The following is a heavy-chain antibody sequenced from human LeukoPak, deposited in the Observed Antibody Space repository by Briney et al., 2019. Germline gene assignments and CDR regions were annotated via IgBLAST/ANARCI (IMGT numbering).Heavy chain of an antibody. CDR3: ARDHVINQAPPGF. D-gene: IGHD3-10*01. CDR1: GFTFSSYG. J-gene: IGHJ4*02. Sequence: GGSLRLSCAASGFTFSSYGMHWVRQAPGKGLEWVAVIWYDGSNKYYADSVKGRFTISRDNSKNTVYLQMNSLRAEDTAVYYCARDHVINQAPPGFWGQGTLVTVSS. CDR2: IWYDGSNK. V-gene: IGHV3-33*01.